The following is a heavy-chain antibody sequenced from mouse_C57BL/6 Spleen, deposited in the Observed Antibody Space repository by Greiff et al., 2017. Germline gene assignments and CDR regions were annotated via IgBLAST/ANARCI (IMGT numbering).Heavy chain of an antibody. J-gene: IGHJ2*01. Sequence: VQLQQSGPELVKPGASVKISCKASGYSFTGYYMNWVKQSPEKSLEWIGEINPSTGGTTYNQKFKAKATLTVDKSSITAYMQLKSLTSEDSAVYSCARSEAAQDPDYWGQGTTLSVSS. V-gene: IGHV1-42*01. CDR3: ARSEAAQDPDY. D-gene: IGHD3-2*02. CDR1: GYSFTGYY. CDR2: INPSTGGT.